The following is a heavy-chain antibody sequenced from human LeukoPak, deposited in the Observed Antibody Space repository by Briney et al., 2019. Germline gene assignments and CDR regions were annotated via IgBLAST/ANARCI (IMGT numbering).Heavy chain of an antibody. CDR2: IIPIFGTA. CDR3: ARVVGSYCGGDCYSGLGFDY. V-gene: IGHV1-69*05. J-gene: IGHJ4*02. CDR1: GGTFSSYA. D-gene: IGHD2-21*02. Sequence: WASVKVSCKASGGTFSSYAISWVRQALGQGLEWMGGIIPIFGTANYAQKFQGRVTITTDESTSTAYMELSSLRSEDTAVYYCARVVGSYCGGDCYSGLGFDYWGQGTLVTVSS.